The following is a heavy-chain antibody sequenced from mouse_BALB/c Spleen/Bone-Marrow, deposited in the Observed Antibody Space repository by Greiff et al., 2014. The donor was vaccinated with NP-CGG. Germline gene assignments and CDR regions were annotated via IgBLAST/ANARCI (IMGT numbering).Heavy chain of an antibody. V-gene: IGHV1-14*01. CDR2: IIPYNDGT. Sequence: VQLQQSGPELVKPGASVKMSCKASGYTFTSYVMHWVKQKPGQGLEWIGYIIPYNDGTNYNEKFKGKATLTSDKSSSTAYMELSSLTSEDSAVYYCARPYYYGSSGESWFAYWGQGTLVTVSA. CDR1: GYTFTSYV. CDR3: ARPYYYGSSGESWFAY. D-gene: IGHD1-1*01. J-gene: IGHJ3*01.